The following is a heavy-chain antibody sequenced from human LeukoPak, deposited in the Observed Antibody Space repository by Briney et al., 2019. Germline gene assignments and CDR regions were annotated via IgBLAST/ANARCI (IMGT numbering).Heavy chain of an antibody. Sequence: PGGSLRLSCAASGFTFDDYAMHWVRQAPGKGLEWVSGISWNSGSIGYADSVKGRFTISRDNAKNSLYLQMNSLRAEDTALYYCAKGRLLWFGESRGNYFDYWGQGTLVTVSS. CDR2: ISWNSGSI. CDR3: AKGRLLWFGESRGNYFDY. J-gene: IGHJ4*02. V-gene: IGHV3-9*01. D-gene: IGHD3-10*01. CDR1: GFTFDDYA.